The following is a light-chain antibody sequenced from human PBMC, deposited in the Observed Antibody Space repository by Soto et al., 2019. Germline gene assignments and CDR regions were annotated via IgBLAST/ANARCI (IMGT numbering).Light chain of an antibody. J-gene: IGKJ5*01. CDR1: ERLLHSDGKTY. Sequence: ETVMTQPQLSLCVAPEQQASISCKSSERLLHSDGKTYLYWYLQKPGQPTQLLIYELSTRFASVPDKFSGSGSVTEFTLKISRVEGGDVGVYYCMQSIQVAITVGQGTRLE. CDR2: ELS. V-gene: IGKV2D-29*01. CDR3: MQSIQVAIT.